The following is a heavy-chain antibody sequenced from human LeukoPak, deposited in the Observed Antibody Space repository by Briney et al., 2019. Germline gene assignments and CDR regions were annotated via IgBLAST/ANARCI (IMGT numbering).Heavy chain of an antibody. D-gene: IGHD6-13*01. J-gene: IGHJ6*02. CDR2: IKSKTDGGTT. Sequence: GGSLRLSCAASGFTFISYTMNWVRQAPGKGLEWVGRIKSKTDGGTTDYAAPVKGRFTISRDDSKNTLYLQMNSLKTEDTAVYYCTTLPGAADGYYYYGMDVWGQGTTVTVSS. CDR3: TTLPGAADGYYYYGMDV. CDR1: GFTFISYT. V-gene: IGHV3-15*07.